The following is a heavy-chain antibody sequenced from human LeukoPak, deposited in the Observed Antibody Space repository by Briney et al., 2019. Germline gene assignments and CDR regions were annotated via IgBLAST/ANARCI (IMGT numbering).Heavy chain of an antibody. J-gene: IGHJ4*02. D-gene: IGHD4-23*01. CDR2: ISAYNGNT. CDR3: ARQGYSGHSQGAADY. CDR1: GYTFTSYG. Sequence: ASVKVSCKASGYTFTSYGISWVRQAPGQGLEWMGWISAYNGNTNYAQKFQGRVTMTADTSTSTAHMELRSLRSDDTAVYYCARQGYSGHSQGAADYWGQGTLVTVSS. V-gene: IGHV1-18*01.